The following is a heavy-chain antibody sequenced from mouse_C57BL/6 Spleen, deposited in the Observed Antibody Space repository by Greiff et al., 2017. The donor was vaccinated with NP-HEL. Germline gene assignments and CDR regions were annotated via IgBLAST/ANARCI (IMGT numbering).Heavy chain of an antibody. J-gene: IGHJ2*01. CDR3: ARLNDYDLYFDY. CDR1: GYTFTSYW. CDR2: IDPSDSET. D-gene: IGHD2-4*01. V-gene: IGHV1-52*01. Sequence: QVQLQQPGAELVRPGSSVKLSCKASGYTFTSYWMHWVKQRPIQGLEWIGNIDPSDSETHYNQKFKDKATLTVDKSSSTAYMQLSSLTSEDSAVYYCARLNDYDLYFDYWGQGTTLTVSS.